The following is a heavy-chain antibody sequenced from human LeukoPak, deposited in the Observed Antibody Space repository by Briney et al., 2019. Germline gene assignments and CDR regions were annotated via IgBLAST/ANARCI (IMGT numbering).Heavy chain of an antibody. J-gene: IGHJ4*02. CDR2: ISSSSSYI. CDR1: GFTFDDYV. CDR3: ATAGYSSSWYFYY. D-gene: IGHD6-13*01. Sequence: GGSLRLSCAASGFTFDDYVMHWVRQAPGKGLEWGSSISSSSSYIYYADSVKGRFTISRDNAKNSLYLQMNSLRAEDTAVYYCATAGYSSSWYFYYWGQGTLVTVSS. V-gene: IGHV3-21*01.